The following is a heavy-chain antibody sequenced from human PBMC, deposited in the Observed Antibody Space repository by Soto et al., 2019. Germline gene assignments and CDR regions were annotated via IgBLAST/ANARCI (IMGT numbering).Heavy chain of an antibody. CDR3: ARSETAGHRGFDI. D-gene: IGHD6-19*01. V-gene: IGHV1-69*06. Sequence: QVQLVQSGAEMREPGSSVKVSCKASVGTFSSSAINWLRQAPGQGPEWMGGIIPTFGTANNIEKFRGRVTITAYTSTSTAYMEVSSLSSEDTAMYFCARSETAGHRGFDIWGQGTMVTVSS. CDR1: VGTFSSSA. J-gene: IGHJ3*02. CDR2: IIPTFGTA.